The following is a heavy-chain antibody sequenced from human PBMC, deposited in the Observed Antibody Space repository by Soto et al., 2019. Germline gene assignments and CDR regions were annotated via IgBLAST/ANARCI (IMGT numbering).Heavy chain of an antibody. J-gene: IGHJ4*02. CDR2: ISYDGSNK. CDR1: GFTFSSYA. V-gene: IGHV3-30-3*01. Sequence: QVQLVESGGGVVQPGRSLRLSCAASGFTFSSYAMHWVRQAPGKGLEWVAVISYDGSNKYYADSVKGRFTISRDISKNTLYLQMNSLRAEDTAVYYCARASIAVAGTGMNYFDYWGQGTLVTVSS. D-gene: IGHD6-19*01. CDR3: ARASIAVAGTGMNYFDY.